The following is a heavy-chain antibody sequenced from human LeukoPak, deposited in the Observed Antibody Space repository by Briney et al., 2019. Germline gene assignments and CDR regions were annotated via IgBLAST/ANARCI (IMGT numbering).Heavy chain of an antibody. CDR1: GYTYTSYG. Sequence: ASVKVSCKASGYTYTSYGISWVRQDPGQGLEWMGWISAYNGNTNYAQKLQGRVTMTTDTSTSTAYMELRSLRSDDTAVYYCARGVVYGSGMVPFDYWGQGTLVTVSS. D-gene: IGHD3-10*01. CDR2: ISAYNGNT. J-gene: IGHJ4*02. V-gene: IGHV1-18*04. CDR3: ARGVVYGSGMVPFDY.